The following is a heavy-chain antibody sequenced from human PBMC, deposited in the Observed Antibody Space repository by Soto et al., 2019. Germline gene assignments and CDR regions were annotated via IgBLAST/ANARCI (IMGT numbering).Heavy chain of an antibody. CDR3: ARAGGTTVTGLWHFDS. J-gene: IGHJ4*02. CDR2: IWYDGTQK. V-gene: IGHV3-33*01. Sequence: QVQLEESGGGVVQPGRSLRLSCEASGFTFNTYSMHWVRQPPGQGLEWLAAIWYDGTQKYYADPVKGRFIIARDNSKKTLYLEMNSLRAEDTAVYYCARAGGTTVTGLWHFDSLGQGTLVTVSS. D-gene: IGHD4-17*01. CDR1: GFTFNTYS.